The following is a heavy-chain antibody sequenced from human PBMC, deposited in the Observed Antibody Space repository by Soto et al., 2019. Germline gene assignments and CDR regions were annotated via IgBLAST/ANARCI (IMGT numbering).Heavy chain of an antibody. CDR2: IIPILGIA. V-gene: IGHV1-69*04. CDR3: ARDRVAGRINDAFDI. J-gene: IGHJ3*02. CDR1: GGTFSSYT. D-gene: IGHD6-19*01. Sequence: ASVNVSCKASGGTFSSYTISWVRQAPGQGLEWMGRIIPILGIANYAQKFQGRVTITADKSTSTAYMELSSLRSEDTAVYYCARDRVAGRINDAFDIWGQGTMVTVSS.